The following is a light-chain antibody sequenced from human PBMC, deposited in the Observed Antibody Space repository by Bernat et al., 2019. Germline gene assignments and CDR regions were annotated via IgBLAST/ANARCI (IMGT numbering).Light chain of an antibody. CDR2: DVN. CDR3: CSYSVPAYL. J-gene: IGLJ1*01. V-gene: IGLV2-11*01. Sequence: QSALTQPRSVSGSPGQSVTIYCTGSSSDIGGYKYVSWYQQHPGKDPKLIIYDVNERPSGVPDRFSGSKSGNAASLTISGLQADDEAYYYCCSYSVPAYLFGTGTKVTVL. CDR1: SSDIGGYKY.